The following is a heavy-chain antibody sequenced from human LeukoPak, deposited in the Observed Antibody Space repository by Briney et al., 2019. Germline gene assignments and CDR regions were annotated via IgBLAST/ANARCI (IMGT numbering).Heavy chain of an antibody. D-gene: IGHD2-2*01. CDR3: ARQFATAYADTRGYFDF. CDR2: VFYGGSA. V-gene: IGHV4-39*01. CDR1: GASISSSNDY. Sequence: PSETLSLTCTVSGASISSSNDYWGWSHQAPGKGLEWIGSVFYGGSAHYNPPRKSRATISVDTSKTQFSLKLSSVTAADAAMYYCARQFATAYADTRGYFDFWGQGTVVTVSS. J-gene: IGHJ4*02.